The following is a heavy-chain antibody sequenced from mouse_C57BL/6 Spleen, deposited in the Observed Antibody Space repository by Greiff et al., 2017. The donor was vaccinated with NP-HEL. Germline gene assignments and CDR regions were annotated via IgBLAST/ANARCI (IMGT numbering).Heavy chain of an antibody. CDR1: GYTFTSYG. CDR2: IYPRSGNT. CDR3: AREGHGSSLAWFAY. V-gene: IGHV1-81*01. Sequence: VQGVESGAELARPGASVKLSCKASGYTFTSYGISWVKQRTGQGLEWIGEIYPRSGNTYYNEKFKGKATLTADKSSSTAYMELRSLTSEDSAVYFCAREGHGSSLAWFAYWGQGTLVTVSA. J-gene: IGHJ3*01. D-gene: IGHD1-1*01.